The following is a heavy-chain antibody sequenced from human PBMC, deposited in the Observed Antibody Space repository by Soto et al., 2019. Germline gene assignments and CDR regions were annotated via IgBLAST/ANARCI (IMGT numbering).Heavy chain of an antibody. D-gene: IGHD6-13*01. Sequence: PSETLSLTCTVSGGSVSSGSYYWSWIRQPPGKGLEWIGYIYYSGSTNYNPSLKSRVTISVDTSKNQFSLKLSSVTAADTAVYYCAREYSSPSPFDYWGQGTLVTVSS. CDR3: AREYSSPSPFDY. V-gene: IGHV4-61*01. CDR1: GGSVSSGSYY. CDR2: IYYSGST. J-gene: IGHJ4*02.